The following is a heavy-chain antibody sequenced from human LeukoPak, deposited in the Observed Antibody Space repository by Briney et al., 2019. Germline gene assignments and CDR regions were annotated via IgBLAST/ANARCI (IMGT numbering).Heavy chain of an antibody. J-gene: IGHJ4*02. V-gene: IGHV3-53*01. CDR2: IYSGGST. CDR1: GFTFSSYG. D-gene: IGHD3/OR15-3a*01. CDR3: ARAGLVYYFDY. Sequence: GGSLRLSCAASGFTFSSYGMHWVRQAPGKGLEWVSGIYSGGSTYYADSVKGRFTISRDNSKNTLYPQMNSLRAEDTAVYYCARAGLVYYFDYWGQGTLVTVSS.